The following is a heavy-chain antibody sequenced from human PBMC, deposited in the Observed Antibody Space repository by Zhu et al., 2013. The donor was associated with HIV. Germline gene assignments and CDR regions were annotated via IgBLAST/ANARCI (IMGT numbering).Heavy chain of an antibody. CDR1: GGTFSSYA. CDR2: IIPIFGTA. Sequence: QVQLVQSGAEVKKPGSSVKVSCKASGGTFSSYAISWVRQAPGQGLEWMGGIIPIFGTANYAQKFQGRVTITADESTSTAYMELSSLRSEDTAVYYCARVRIPPIVVVPAARVWFDPWGQGTLVTVSS. D-gene: IGHD2-2*01. CDR3: ARVRIPPIVVVPAARVWFDP. V-gene: IGHV1-69*01. J-gene: IGHJ5*02.